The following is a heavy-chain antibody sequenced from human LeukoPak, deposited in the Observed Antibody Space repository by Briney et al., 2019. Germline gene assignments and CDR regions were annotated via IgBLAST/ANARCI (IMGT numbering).Heavy chain of an antibody. Sequence: GGSLRLSCAASGFTFSNAWMSWVRQAPGKGLEWVGRIKSKTDGGTTDYAAPVKGGFTISRDDSKNTLYLQMNSLKAEDTAVYYCTTGAWIQLWLADYWGRGTLVTVSS. CDR2: IKSKTDGGTT. CDR3: TTGAWIQLWLADY. J-gene: IGHJ4*02. D-gene: IGHD5-18*01. V-gene: IGHV3-15*01. CDR1: GFTFSNAW.